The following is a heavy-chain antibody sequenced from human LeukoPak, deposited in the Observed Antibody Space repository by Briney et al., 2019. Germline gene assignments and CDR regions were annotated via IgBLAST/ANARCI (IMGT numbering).Heavy chain of an antibody. V-gene: IGHV3-21*01. CDR1: GFTFSSYS. CDR3: ARDDSSGSIAIYYYYYYMDV. D-gene: IGHD3-22*01. Sequence: GGSLRLSCAASGFTFSSYSMNWVRQAPGKGLEWVSSISSSSSYIYYADSVKGRFTISRDNAKNSLYLQMNSLRAEDTAVYYCARDDSSGSIAIYYYYYYMDVWGKGTTVTVSS. J-gene: IGHJ6*03. CDR2: ISSSSSYI.